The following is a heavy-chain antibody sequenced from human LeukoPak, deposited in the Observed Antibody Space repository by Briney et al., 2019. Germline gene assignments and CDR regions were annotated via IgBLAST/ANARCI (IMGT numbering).Heavy chain of an antibody. CDR3: ARFVVVTATYAFDY. Sequence: PETLSLTCTVSGGSISSYYWSWIRQPPGKGLEWIGYIYYSGSTNYNPSLKSRVTISVDTSKNQFSLKLSSVTAADTAVYYCARFVVVTATYAFDYWGQGTLVTVSS. CDR1: GGSISSYY. V-gene: IGHV4-59*01. CDR2: IYYSGST. J-gene: IGHJ4*02. D-gene: IGHD2-21*02.